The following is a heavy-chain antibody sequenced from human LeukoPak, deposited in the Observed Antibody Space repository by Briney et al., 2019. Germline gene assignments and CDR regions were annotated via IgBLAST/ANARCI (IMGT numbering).Heavy chain of an antibody. CDR2: ISYDGSNK. D-gene: IGHD3-10*01. CDR3: ASPRMYYYGSGGDDLDY. J-gene: IGHJ4*02. V-gene: IGHV3-30-3*01. CDR1: GFTFSSYA. Sequence: PGGSLRLSCAASGFTFSSYAMHWVRQAPGKGLEWVAVISYDGSNKYYADSVKGRFTISRDNSKNTLYLQMNSLRAEDTAVYYCASPRMYYYGSGGDDLDYWGQGTLVTVSS.